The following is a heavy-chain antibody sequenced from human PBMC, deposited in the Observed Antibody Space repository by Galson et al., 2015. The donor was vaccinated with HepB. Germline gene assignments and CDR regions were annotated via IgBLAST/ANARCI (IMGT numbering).Heavy chain of an antibody. V-gene: IGHV6-1*01. CDR2: TYYRSKWYN. CDR3: AREDQDFGVDLGAFDI. CDR1: GDSVSSNSAA. D-gene: IGHD3-3*01. J-gene: IGHJ3*02. Sequence: CAISGDSVSSNSAAWNWIRQSPSRGLEWLGRTYYRSKWYNDYAVSVKSRITINPDTSKNQFSLQLNSVTPEDTAVYYCAREDQDFGVDLGAFDIWGQGTMVTVSS.